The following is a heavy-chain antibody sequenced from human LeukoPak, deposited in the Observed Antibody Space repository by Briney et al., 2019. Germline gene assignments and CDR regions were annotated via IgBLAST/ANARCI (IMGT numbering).Heavy chain of an antibody. D-gene: IGHD2-2*01. CDR3: VAHCSSTSCYVAP. V-gene: IGHV1-8*01. CDR2: MNPNSGNT. CDR1: GYTFTSYD. Sequence: ASVKVSCKASGYTFTSYDINWVRQATGQGLEWMGWMNPNSGNTGYAQKFQSRVTMTRNTSISTAYMELSSLRSEDTAVYYCVAHCSSTSCYVAPWGQGTTVTVSS. J-gene: IGHJ6*02.